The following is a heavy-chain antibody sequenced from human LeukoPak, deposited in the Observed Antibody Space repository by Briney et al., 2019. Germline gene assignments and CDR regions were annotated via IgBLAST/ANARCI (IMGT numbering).Heavy chain of an antibody. J-gene: IGHJ4*02. V-gene: IGHV3-30*04. CDR1: GFTFSSYA. CDR3: ARGQTLTF. CDR2: ISYDGSNK. Sequence: AGGSLRLSCAASGFTFSSYAMHWVRQAPGKGLEWVAVISYDGSNKYYADSVKGRFTISRDNAKNALYLQMNSLRAEDTGVYFCARGQTLTFWGQGTLVTASS.